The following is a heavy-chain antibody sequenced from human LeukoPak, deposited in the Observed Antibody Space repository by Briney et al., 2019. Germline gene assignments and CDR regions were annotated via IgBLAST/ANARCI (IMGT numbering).Heavy chain of an antibody. Sequence: PGWSLRVSCAVSGFTFSNYWMYWVRQAPGKGLLWVSRIKSDGDGSFTSYADSVKGRFTISRDNAKNTLYLQMNSLRGEDTAVYYCARGGPSGSVDYWGQGTLVTVSS. CDR3: ARGGPSGSVDY. J-gene: IGHJ4*02. V-gene: IGHV3-74*01. D-gene: IGHD6-6*01. CDR2: IKSDGDGSFT. CDR1: GFTFSNYW.